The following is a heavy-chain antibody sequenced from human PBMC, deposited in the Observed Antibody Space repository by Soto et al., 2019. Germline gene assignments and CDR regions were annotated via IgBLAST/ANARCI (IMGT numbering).Heavy chain of an antibody. Sequence: GSLRLSCTASGSTFSTYSMIWVRQAPGKGLEWVSSISSSSTFIYYADSVKGRFSISRDNVKNSLYLQMNSLRADDTAVYYCARDIVSVAYADYWGQGTLVTVSS. V-gene: IGHV3-21*01. CDR2: ISSSSTFI. CDR3: ARDIVSVAYADY. J-gene: IGHJ4*02. D-gene: IGHD6-19*01. CDR1: GSTFSTYS.